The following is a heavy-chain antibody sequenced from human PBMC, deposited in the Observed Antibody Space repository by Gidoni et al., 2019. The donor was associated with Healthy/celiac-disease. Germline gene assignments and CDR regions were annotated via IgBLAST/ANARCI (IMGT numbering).Heavy chain of an antibody. D-gene: IGHD6-19*01. CDR1: GFTFSSYG. CDR3: ANAAIAVAGADFDY. CDR2: IAYDGSNK. Sequence: QVQLVESGGGVVQPGRSLRLSCAASGFTFSSYGMHWVRQAPGKGLEWVAVIAYDGSNKYYAESVKGRFTISRDNSKNTLYLQMNSLRAEDTAVYYCANAAIAVAGADFDYWGQGTLVTVSS. J-gene: IGHJ4*02. V-gene: IGHV3-30*18.